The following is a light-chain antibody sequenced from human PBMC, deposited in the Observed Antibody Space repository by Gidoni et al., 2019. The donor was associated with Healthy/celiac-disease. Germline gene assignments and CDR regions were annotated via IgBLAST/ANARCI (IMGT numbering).Light chain of an antibody. J-gene: IGLJ3*02. CDR1: GSDVGGYNY. CDR3: GSYTSSNTLV. Sequence: QSALTQPASVSGSPGQSITISCTGTGSDVGGYNYVSWYQQHPGKAPKLMIYDDSNRPSGVSNRFSGSKSGNTASLTISGLQAEDEADYYCGSYTSSNTLVFGGGTKLTVL. CDR2: DDS. V-gene: IGLV2-14*03.